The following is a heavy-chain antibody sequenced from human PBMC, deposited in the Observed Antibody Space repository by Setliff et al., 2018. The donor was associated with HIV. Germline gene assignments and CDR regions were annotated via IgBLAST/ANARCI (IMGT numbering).Heavy chain of an antibody. V-gene: IGHV1-18*01. CDR1: GYTFTSYG. J-gene: IGHJ4*02. CDR3: ARTGYSSSWYFDY. Sequence: ASVKVSCKASGYTFTSYGISWVRQAPGQGLEWMGWISAYNGDTKYAPKVQGRVTITADESTSTAYMELSSLRSEDTAVYYCARTGYSSSWYFDYWGQGTLVTVSS. CDR2: ISAYNGDT. D-gene: IGHD6-13*01.